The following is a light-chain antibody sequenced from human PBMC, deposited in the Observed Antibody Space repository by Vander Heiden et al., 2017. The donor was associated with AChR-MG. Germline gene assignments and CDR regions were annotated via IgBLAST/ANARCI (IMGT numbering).Light chain of an antibody. V-gene: IGLV1-47*01. CDR3: AAWDDSLSGPV. CDR1: SSNIGSSY. J-gene: IGLJ3*02. CDR2: RNN. Sequence: QSVLTQPPSASGTPGQRVTISCSGNSSNIGSSYVHWYQQLPGTAPKLLIYRNNQRPSGVPDRFSGSKSGTSASLAISGLRSEDEADYYCAAWDDSLSGPVFGGGTKLTVL.